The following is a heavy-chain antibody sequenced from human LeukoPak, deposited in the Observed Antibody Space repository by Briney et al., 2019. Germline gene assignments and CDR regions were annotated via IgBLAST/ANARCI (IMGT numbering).Heavy chain of an antibody. V-gene: IGHV3-66*01. D-gene: IGHD2-2*01. CDR3: ARDWQLMPDY. J-gene: IGHJ4*02. Sequence: GGSLRLSCAASGFTVSSNYMSWVRQAPGKGLEWVSVIYSGGKSYYADSVKGRFTIARDNSKNTLYLQMNSLRAEDTAVYYCARDWQLMPDYWGQGTLVTVSS. CDR1: GFTVSSNY. CDR2: IYSGGKS.